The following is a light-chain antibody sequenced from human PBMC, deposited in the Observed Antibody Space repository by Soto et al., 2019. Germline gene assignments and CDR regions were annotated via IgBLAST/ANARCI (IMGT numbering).Light chain of an antibody. Sequence: IQMTQSPSTLSASVGDRVTITCRASQSVGYWLARYQQKPGKAPQFLIYDASNLHDGVPSRFSGSASETEFTLTISGLQRDDFGSYYCQQYYSGGRFGQGTK. CDR2: DAS. CDR1: QSVGYW. CDR3: QQYYSGGR. V-gene: IGKV1-5*01. J-gene: IGKJ1*01.